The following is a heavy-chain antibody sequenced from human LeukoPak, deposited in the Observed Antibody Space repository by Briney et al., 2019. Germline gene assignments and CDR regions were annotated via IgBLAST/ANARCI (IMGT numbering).Heavy chain of an antibody. CDR1: GGSISSYY. V-gene: IGHV4-59*08. Sequence: SETLSLTGTGSGGSISSYYWSWIRQPPGKGLEWIGYIYYSGSTDYNPSLKSRVTISVDTSKNQFSLKLSSVTAADTAVYYCARLSRTRITMVRGVIAAFDIWGQGTMVTVSS. CDR3: ARLSRTRITMVRGVIAAFDI. D-gene: IGHD3-10*01. CDR2: IYYSGST. J-gene: IGHJ3*02.